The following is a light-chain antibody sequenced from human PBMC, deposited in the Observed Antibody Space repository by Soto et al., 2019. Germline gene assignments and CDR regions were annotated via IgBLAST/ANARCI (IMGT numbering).Light chain of an antibody. J-gene: IGKJ4*01. CDR2: SAY. V-gene: IGKV1-9*01. Sequence: DIQTTHRPSSLSASVVDRVIITFRASQGITSYLAWYQQRPGKDPRLLIYSAYTLQSGVKSRFSGSGYGTDFSLTIRNMQPEDFATYYCQQLYSHQLTVGGGNQV. CDR3: QQLYSHQLT. CDR1: QGITSY.